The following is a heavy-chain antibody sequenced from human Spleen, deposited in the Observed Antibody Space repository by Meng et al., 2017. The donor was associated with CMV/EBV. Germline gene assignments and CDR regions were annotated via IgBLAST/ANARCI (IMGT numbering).Heavy chain of an antibody. CDR1: GFPFSNYE. CDR3: VREEAMDV. J-gene: IGHJ6*02. V-gene: IGHV3-48*03. CDR2: ISGGGTTI. Sequence: GGSLRLSCAASGFPFSNYEMTWVRQAPGKGLEWVSYISGGGTTIHYADSVKGRFTISRDNAKNSLHLQMNSLRAEDTAVYYCVREEAMDVWGQGTTVTVSS.